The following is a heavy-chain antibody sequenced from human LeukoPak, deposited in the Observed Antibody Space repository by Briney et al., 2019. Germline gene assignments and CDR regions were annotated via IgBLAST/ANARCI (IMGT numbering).Heavy chain of an antibody. CDR3: ARDQYYDILTGYSQDAFDI. V-gene: IGHV1-18*01. Sequence: ASVKVSCKASGYTFTSYGISGVRQAPGQGLEWMGWISAYNGNTNYAQKLQGRVTMTTDTSTSTAYMELRSLRSDDTAVYYCARDQYYDILTGYSQDAFDIWGQGTMVTVSS. J-gene: IGHJ3*02. D-gene: IGHD3-9*01. CDR1: GYTFTSYG. CDR2: ISAYNGNT.